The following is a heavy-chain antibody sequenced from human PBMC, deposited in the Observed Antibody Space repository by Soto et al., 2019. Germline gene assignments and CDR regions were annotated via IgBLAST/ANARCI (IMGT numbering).Heavy chain of an antibody. V-gene: IGHV1-3*01. Sequence: ASVKVSCKASGYTFTSYAMHWVRQAPGQRLEWMGWINAGNGNTKYSQKFQGRVTITRDTSASTAYMGLSSLRSEDTAVYYCARDPSIAAGHYYFDYWGQGTLVTVSS. CDR2: INAGNGNT. CDR1: GYTFTSYA. CDR3: ARDPSIAAGHYYFDY. D-gene: IGHD6-25*01. J-gene: IGHJ4*02.